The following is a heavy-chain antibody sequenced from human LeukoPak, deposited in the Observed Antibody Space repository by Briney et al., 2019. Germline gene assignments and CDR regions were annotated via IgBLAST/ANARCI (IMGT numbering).Heavy chain of an antibody. V-gene: IGHV1-18*01. CDR3: ARDTSITIFGVAPPFDP. D-gene: IGHD3-3*01. CDR2: ITAYNDNT. Sequence: ASVKVSCKASGYTFTSYAISWVRQAPGQGLEWMGWITAYNDNTNYAQKLQGRVTMTTDTSTSTAYMELRSLRSDDTAVYYCARDTSITIFGVAPPFDPWGQGTLVTVSS. J-gene: IGHJ5*02. CDR1: GYTFTSYA.